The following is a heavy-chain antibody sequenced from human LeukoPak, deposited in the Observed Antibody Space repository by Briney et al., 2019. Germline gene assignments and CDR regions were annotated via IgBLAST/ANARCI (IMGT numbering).Heavy chain of an antibody. Sequence: SATLSLTCAVYGGSFSGYYWSWIRQPPGKGLEWIGESNHRGSSNYNPSLKSRVTISVDTSKNQFSLKLSSVTAADTAVYYCARASNVLLWFGELWSPGWFDPWGQGTLVTVSS. D-gene: IGHD3-10*01. V-gene: IGHV4-34*01. J-gene: IGHJ5*02. CDR1: GGSFSGYY. CDR2: SNHRGSS. CDR3: ARASNVLLWFGELWSPGWFDP.